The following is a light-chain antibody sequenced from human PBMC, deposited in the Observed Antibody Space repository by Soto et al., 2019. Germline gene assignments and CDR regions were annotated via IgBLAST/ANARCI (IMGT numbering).Light chain of an antibody. V-gene: IGKV3-11*01. J-gene: IGKJ3*01. Sequence: EIVLTQSPATLSLSPGERATLSCRASQSVSSSLAWYQQKPGQAPRLLIYDASNRAAGIPARFSGSGSGTDFTLTISSLEPEDFAVYNCQQRANWPPLFTFGPGTKVDVK. CDR3: QQRANWPPLFT. CDR1: QSVSSS. CDR2: DAS.